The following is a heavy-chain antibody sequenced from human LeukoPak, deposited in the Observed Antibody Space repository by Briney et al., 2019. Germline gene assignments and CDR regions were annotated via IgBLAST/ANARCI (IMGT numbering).Heavy chain of an antibody. CDR2: ISGSGGST. D-gene: IGHD3-22*01. V-gene: IGHV3-23*01. CDR3: AKDRGITMIVVVKEFDY. J-gene: IGHJ4*02. Sequence: GGSLRLSCAASGFTFSSYAMSWVRQAPGKGLEWVSAISGSGGSTYYADSVKGRFTVSRDNSRNTLYLQMNSLRAEDTAVYHCAKDRGITMIVVVKEFDYWGQGTLVTVSS. CDR1: GFTFSSYA.